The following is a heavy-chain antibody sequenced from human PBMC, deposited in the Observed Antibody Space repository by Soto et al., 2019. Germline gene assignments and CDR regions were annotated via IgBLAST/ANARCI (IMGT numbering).Heavy chain of an antibody. CDR3: ARESVVVPATIFYYYALDV. D-gene: IGHD2-15*01. CDR1: GYTFTSYG. CDR2: ISAYNGNT. Sequence: ASVKVSCKASGYTFTSYGISWVRQAPGQGLEWMGWISAYNGNTNYAQKLQGRVTMTTDTSTSTAYMELRSLRSDDTAVYYCARESVVVPATIFYYYALDVWGQGTTVTVSS. J-gene: IGHJ6*02. V-gene: IGHV1-18*01.